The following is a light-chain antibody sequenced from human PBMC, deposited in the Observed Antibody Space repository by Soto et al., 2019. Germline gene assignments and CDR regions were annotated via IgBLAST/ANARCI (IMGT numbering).Light chain of an antibody. CDR2: DAS. CDR3: QQFNFFPIT. Sequence: DIQMTQSPSSLSASVGDRVTITCQASQDISNYLNWYQQKPGKAPKLLIYDASNLETGVPSRFSGSGSGTDFTFTISSLQPEDIATYYCQQFNFFPITFGQGTRLEIK. CDR1: QDISNY. J-gene: IGKJ5*01. V-gene: IGKV1-33*01.